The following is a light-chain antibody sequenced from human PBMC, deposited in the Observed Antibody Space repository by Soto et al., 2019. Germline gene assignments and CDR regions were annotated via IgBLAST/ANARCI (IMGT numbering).Light chain of an antibody. CDR1: QSISSW. V-gene: IGKV1-5*03. Sequence: DIQMTQSPSTLSASVGDRVTITCRASQSISSWLAWYQQKPGKAPKLLIYKASSLESGVPSRFSGSGSGTDVTLTISRLQPDDFATYYCQQYNSLWTFGQGTKVEIK. CDR3: QQYNSLWT. CDR2: KAS. J-gene: IGKJ1*01.